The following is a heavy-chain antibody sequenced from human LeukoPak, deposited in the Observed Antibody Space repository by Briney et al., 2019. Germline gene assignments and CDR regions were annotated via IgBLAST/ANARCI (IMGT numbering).Heavy chain of an antibody. J-gene: IGHJ3*02. CDR1: GGSFSGYY. V-gene: IGHV4-34*01. D-gene: IGHD3-9*01. CDR3: ARGGIRYFDWFPNRDAFDI. CDR2: INHSGST. Sequence: SETLSLTCAVYGGSFSGYYWSWIRQPPGKGLEWIGEINHSGSTNYNPSLKSRVTISVDKSTNPSSLQLSPVTAADAAVYYCARGGIRYFDWFPNRDAFDIWGQGTMVTVSS.